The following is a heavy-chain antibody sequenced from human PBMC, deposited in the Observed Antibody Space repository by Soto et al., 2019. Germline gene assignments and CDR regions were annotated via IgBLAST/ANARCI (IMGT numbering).Heavy chain of an antibody. V-gene: IGHV2-5*02. D-gene: IGHD3-10*01. CDR1: GFSLTTRGVA. Sequence: QITLKESGPTLVKPTQTLTLTCTFSGFSLTTRGVAVGWIRQPPGKALEWLALIYWDDDEGYSPSLKSRLTTTEDSSKNQVVLRMTNMDHVDTVTYYCTLRPRGFSYYFDYWGQGTLVTVSS. J-gene: IGHJ4*02. CDR3: TLRPRGFSYYFDY. CDR2: IYWDDDE.